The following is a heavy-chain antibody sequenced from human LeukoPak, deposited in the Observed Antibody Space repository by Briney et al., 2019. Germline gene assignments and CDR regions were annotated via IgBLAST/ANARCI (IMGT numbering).Heavy chain of an antibody. V-gene: IGHV4-39*07. Sequence: SETLSLTCTVSGGSISSSSYYWGWIRQPPGKGLEWIGSIYYSGSTYYNPSLKSRVTISVDTSKNQFSLKLSSVTAADTAVYYCTRASSWYYGYFDYWGQGTLVTVS. CDR3: TRASSWYYGYFDY. D-gene: IGHD6-13*01. CDR1: GGSISSSSYY. CDR2: IYYSGST. J-gene: IGHJ4*02.